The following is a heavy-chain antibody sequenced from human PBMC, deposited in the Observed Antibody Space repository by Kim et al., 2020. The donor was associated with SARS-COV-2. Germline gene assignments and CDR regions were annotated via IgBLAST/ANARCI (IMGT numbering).Heavy chain of an antibody. Sequence: ASVKVSCKVSGYTLTELSMHWVRQAPGKGLEWMGGFDPEDGETIYAQKFQGRVTMTEDTSTDTAYMELSSLRSEDTAVYYCATDSLGYCSGGSCYSFDYWGQGTLVTVSS. CDR3: ATDSLGYCSGGSCYSFDY. V-gene: IGHV1-24*01. CDR2: FDPEDGET. CDR1: GYTLTELS. J-gene: IGHJ4*02. D-gene: IGHD2-15*01.